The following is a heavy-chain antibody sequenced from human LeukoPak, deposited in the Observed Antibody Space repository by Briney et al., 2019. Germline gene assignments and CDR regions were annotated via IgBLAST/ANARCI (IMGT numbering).Heavy chain of an antibody. Sequence: GASVKVSCKASGYTFTSYGISWVRQAPGQGLEWMGWISLYNGNTIYAQKLQGRVTMTTDTSTSTAYMELRSLRSDDTAVYYCARIAAAGDYYYYYMDVWGKGTTVTVSS. J-gene: IGHJ6*03. CDR2: ISLYNGNT. D-gene: IGHD6-13*01. CDR3: ARIAAAGDYYYYYMDV. CDR1: GYTFTSYG. V-gene: IGHV1-18*01.